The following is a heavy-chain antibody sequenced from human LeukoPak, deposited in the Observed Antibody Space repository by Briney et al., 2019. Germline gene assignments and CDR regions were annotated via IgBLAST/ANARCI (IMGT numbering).Heavy chain of an antibody. CDR3: ARALVARPF. D-gene: IGHD6-6*01. Sequence: SGGSLRLSCAASGFTFSSDSMNWVRQAPGKGLEWVSYISSSGSTIYYADSVKGRFTISRDNAKNSLYLQMNSLRAEDTAVYYCARALVARPFWGQGTMVTVSS. CDR1: GFTFSSDS. J-gene: IGHJ3*01. CDR2: ISSSGSTI. V-gene: IGHV3-48*04.